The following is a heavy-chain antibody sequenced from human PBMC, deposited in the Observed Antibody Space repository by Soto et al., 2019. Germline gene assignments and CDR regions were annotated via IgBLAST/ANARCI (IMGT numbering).Heavy chain of an antibody. D-gene: IGHD5-12*01. J-gene: IGHJ4*02. Sequence: VGSLRLSCAASGFTFSSYSMNWVRQAPGKGLEWVSYISSSSSTIYYADSVKGRFTISRDNAKNSLYLQMNSLRAEDTAVYYCAREVATITPHFDYWGQGTLVTVSS. CDR2: ISSSSSTI. CDR1: GFTFSSYS. V-gene: IGHV3-48*01. CDR3: AREVATITPHFDY.